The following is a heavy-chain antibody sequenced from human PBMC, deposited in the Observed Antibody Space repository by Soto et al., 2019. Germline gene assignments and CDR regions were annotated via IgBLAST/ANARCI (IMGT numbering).Heavy chain of an antibody. V-gene: IGHV1-69*02. J-gene: IGHJ6*02. CDR1: GGTFSSYT. CDR2: IIPILGIA. Sequence: SVKVSCKASGGTFSSYTISWVRQAPGQGLEWMGRIIPILGIANYAQKFQGRVTITADKSTSTAYMELSSLRSEDTAVYYCARPPLPGFGKYAMDVWGQGTTVTVSS. CDR3: ARPPLPGFGKYAMDV. D-gene: IGHD3-10*01.